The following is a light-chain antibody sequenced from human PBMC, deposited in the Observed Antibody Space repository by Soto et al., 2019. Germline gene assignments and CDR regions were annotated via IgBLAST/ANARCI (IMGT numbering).Light chain of an antibody. CDR3: QQYNSWPQIT. Sequence: EIVMTQSPATLSVSPGERATLSCRASQSVSSDLAWYQQKPGQAPRPLIYGASARATGIPARFSGSGSGTEFTLTISSLQSEDFAVYYCQQYNSWPQITFGQGTRLEIK. CDR1: QSVSSD. CDR2: GAS. J-gene: IGKJ5*01. V-gene: IGKV3-15*01.